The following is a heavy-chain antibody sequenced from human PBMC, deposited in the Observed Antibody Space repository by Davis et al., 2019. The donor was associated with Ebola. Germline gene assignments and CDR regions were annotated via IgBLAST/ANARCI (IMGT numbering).Heavy chain of an antibody. Sequence: GESLKISCAASGFTFSDYHMDWVRQAPEKGLEWVARIRNKFQSHTTEYAASVKGRFTSSRDDSKNSLYLQMNSLKIEDTAMYYCVKDSQKHAVDYWGQGTLVTVSS. CDR2: IRNKFQSHTT. V-gene: IGHV3-72*01. CDR3: VKDSQKHAVDY. D-gene: IGHD2-2*01. J-gene: IGHJ4*02. CDR1: GFTFSDYH.